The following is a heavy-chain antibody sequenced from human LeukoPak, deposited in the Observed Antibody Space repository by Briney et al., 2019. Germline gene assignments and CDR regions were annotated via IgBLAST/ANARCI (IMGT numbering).Heavy chain of an antibody. CDR1: GYTFTDYY. V-gene: IGHV1-2*02. J-gene: IGHJ3*02. Sequence: AASVNVSRKASGYTFTDYYMHWVRQPPGQGLEWMGSIDPDSGDTKYAQNFQGRRLMTRDTSISTAYMELSILRSDDTAVYYCARECYDGSGRKHAFDMWGQGTMVTVSS. D-gene: IGHD3-22*01. CDR3: ARECYDGSGRKHAFDM. CDR2: IDPDSGDT.